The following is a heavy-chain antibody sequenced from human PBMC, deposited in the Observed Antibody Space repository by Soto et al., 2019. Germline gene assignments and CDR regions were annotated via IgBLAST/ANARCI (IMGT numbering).Heavy chain of an antibody. D-gene: IGHD1-26*01. Sequence: EVQLVESGGNLVKPGRSLRLSCAASGFTFGDYAMHWVRQAPGKGLEWISSINENSGSLDYADPVKRRFTISRDNAKNYLYLQMNSLRVDDTALYYCAKEAHGSLDFWGQGTLVTVSS. J-gene: IGHJ4*02. V-gene: IGHV3-9*01. CDR2: INENSGSL. CDR1: GFTFGDYA. CDR3: AKEAHGSLDF.